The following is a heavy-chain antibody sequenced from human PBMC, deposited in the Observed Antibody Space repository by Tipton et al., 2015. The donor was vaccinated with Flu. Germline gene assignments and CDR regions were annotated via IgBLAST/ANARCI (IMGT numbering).Heavy chain of an antibody. CDR3: ARGQYYYDTTGSKAFDV. CDR1: GYTFTSYY. D-gene: IGHD3-22*01. V-gene: IGHV1-46*01. Sequence: QLVQSGAEVKKPGASVKVSCKASGYTFTSYYLHWVRQAPGQGLEWMGITDPSGGSTTYAQNLQNRVTLTRDTSTSTVYMDLSSLRSEDTAVYLCARGQYYYDTTGSKAFDVWGQGTMVTVSS. J-gene: IGHJ3*01. CDR2: TDPSGGST.